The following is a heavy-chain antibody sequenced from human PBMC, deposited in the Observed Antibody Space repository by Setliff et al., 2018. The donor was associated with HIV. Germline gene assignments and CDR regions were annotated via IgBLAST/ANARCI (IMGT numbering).Heavy chain of an antibody. CDR3: ARGWQLVIDY. CDR1: GGSISSYY. Sequence: SLTCTVSGGSISSYYWSWIRQPPGKGLEWIGEINHSGSTNYNPSLKSRVTISVDTSKNQFSLKLSSVTAADTAVYYCARGWQLVIDYWGQGTLVTVSS. CDR2: INHSGST. D-gene: IGHD6-6*01. V-gene: IGHV4-34*01. J-gene: IGHJ4*02.